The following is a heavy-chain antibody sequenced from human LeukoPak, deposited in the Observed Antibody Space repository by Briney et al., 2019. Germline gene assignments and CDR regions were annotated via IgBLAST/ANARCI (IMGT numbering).Heavy chain of an antibody. CDR1: GFTFSSYW. J-gene: IGHJ6*03. CDR3: ARRGYDRYYYYYYMDV. CDR2: IKQDGSKK. Sequence: PGGSLRLSCAASGFTFSSYWMSWVRQAPGKGLEWVANIKQDGSKKYYVDSVKGRFTISRDNAKNSLYLQMNSLRAEDTAVYYCARRGYDRYYYYYYMDVWGKGTTVTVSS. V-gene: IGHV3-7*01. D-gene: IGHD5-12*01.